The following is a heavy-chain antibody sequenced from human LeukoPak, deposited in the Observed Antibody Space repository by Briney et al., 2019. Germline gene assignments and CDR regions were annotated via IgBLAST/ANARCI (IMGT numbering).Heavy chain of an antibody. D-gene: IGHD1-26*01. CDR2: FDPEDGET. J-gene: IGHJ4*02. V-gene: IGHV1-24*01. CDR1: GYTLTELS. Sequence: SVKVSCKVSGYTLTELSMHWVRQAPGKGLEWMGGFDPEDGETICAQKFQGRVTMTEDTSTDTAYMELSSLRSEDTAVYYCATVGSGSYYLYYFDYWGQGTLVTVSS. CDR3: ATVGSGSYYLYYFDY.